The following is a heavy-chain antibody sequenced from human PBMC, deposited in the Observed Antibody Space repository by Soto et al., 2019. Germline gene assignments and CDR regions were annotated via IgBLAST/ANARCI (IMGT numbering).Heavy chain of an antibody. CDR3: ARGRIVVLPAARHNWFDP. CDR2: IYYSGST. D-gene: IGHD2-2*01. CDR1: GGSISSGGYY. V-gene: IGHV4-31*03. J-gene: IGHJ5*02. Sequence: SETLSLTCTVSGGSISSGGYYWSWIRQHPGKGLEWIGYIYYSGSTYYNPSLKSRVTISVDTSKNQFSLKLSSVTAADTAVYYCARGRIVVLPAARHNWFDPWGQGTLVTVSS.